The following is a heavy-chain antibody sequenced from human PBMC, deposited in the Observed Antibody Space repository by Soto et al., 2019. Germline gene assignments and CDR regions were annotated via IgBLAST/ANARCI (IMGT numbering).Heavy chain of an antibody. CDR1: EFTFGNHG. CDR3: AKLWFGRAYFDF. J-gene: IGHJ4*02. D-gene: IGHD3-10*01. Sequence: PGGSQRLSCAASEFTFGNHGRSWVRQAPGKGLEWVANIKHDGSEKYYVDSVKGRFTISRDNGKNSLSLQMSSLRAEDTAVYYCAKLWFGRAYFDFWGQGTLVTVSS. CDR2: IKHDGSEK. V-gene: IGHV3-7*02.